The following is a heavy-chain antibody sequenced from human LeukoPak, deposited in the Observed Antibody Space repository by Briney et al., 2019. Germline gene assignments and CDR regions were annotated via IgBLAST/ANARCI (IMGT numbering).Heavy chain of an antibody. J-gene: IGHJ4*02. D-gene: IGHD2-15*01. CDR3: AAGERSCGSCPPDY. CDR1: GFTLSRSA. CDR2: IVVGSGNT. V-gene: IGHV1-58*01. Sequence: SMKVSCKASGFTLSRSAVQWVRQARGQRLEWIGWIVVGSGNTNYAQKFQERVTITKDMSTNTAYMGPSSLRSEDTALYFCAAGERSCGSCPPDYWGQGTLVTVSS.